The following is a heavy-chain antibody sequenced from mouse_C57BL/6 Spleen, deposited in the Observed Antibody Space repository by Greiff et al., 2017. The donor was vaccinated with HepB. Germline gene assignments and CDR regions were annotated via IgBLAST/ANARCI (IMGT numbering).Heavy chain of an antibody. Sequence: QVTLKVSGPGILQPSQTLSLTCSFSGFSLSTFGMGVGWIRQPSGKGLEWLAHIWWADDKYYNPALKSRLTISKDTSKNQVFLKIANVDTADTATYYCARMMHPQYYYGSSQAWFAYWGQGTLVTVSA. CDR1: GFSLSTFGMG. V-gene: IGHV8-8*01. D-gene: IGHD1-1*01. CDR3: ARMMHPQYYYGSSQAWFAY. J-gene: IGHJ3*01. CDR2: IWWADDK.